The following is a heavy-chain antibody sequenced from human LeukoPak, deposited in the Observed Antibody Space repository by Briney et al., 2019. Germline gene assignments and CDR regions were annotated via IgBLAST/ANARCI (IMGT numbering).Heavy chain of an antibody. J-gene: IGHJ4*02. V-gene: IGHV3-23*01. Sequence: PGGSLRLSCVASGFTFSSLAMSWVRQAPGKGLEWVSGISGSGGSTYYADSVKGRFTISRDNSKNTLYLQVNTLRGEDTAVYYCAKGGMVRGEYDFWGQGTLVTVSS. CDR2: ISGSGGST. CDR3: AKGGMVRGEYDF. D-gene: IGHD3-10*01. CDR1: GFTFSSLA.